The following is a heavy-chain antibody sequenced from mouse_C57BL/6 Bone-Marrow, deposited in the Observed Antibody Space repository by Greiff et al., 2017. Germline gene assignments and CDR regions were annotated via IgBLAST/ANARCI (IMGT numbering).Heavy chain of an antibody. Sequence: QVQLQQSGAELARPGASVKMSCKASGYTFTSYTMHWVKQRPGQGLEWIGYINPSSGYTKYNQKFKDKATLTADKSSSTAYMQLSSLTSEDSAVYYCARGSYDGYYVWVAYWGQGTLVTVSA. CDR3: ARGSYDGYYVWVAY. CDR1: GYTFTSYT. J-gene: IGHJ3*01. CDR2: INPSSGYT. V-gene: IGHV1-4*01. D-gene: IGHD2-3*01.